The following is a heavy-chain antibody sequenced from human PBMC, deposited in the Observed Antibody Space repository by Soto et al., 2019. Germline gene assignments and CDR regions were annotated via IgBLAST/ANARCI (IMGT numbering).Heavy chain of an antibody. CDR2: ISGSGGST. J-gene: IGHJ4*02. CDR3: AKDGNYYDSSGYYYDYFDY. Sequence: GGSLRLSCAASGFTFSSCAMSWVRQAPGKGLEWVSAISGSGGSTYYADSVKGRFTISRDNSKNTLYLQMNSLRAEDTAVYYCAKDGNYYDSSGYYYDYFDYWGQGTLVTVSS. CDR1: GFTFSSCA. V-gene: IGHV3-23*01. D-gene: IGHD3-22*01.